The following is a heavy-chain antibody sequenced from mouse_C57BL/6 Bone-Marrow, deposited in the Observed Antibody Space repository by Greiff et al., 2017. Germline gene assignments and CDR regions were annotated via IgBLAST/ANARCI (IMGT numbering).Heavy chain of an antibody. Sequence: EVKVVESGPGMVKPSQSLSLTCTVTGYSITSGYDWHWLRHFPGNKLEWMGYISYSGSTNYNPSLKSRISITHDTSKNHFFLKLNSVTTEDTATYYCAREGDWDYFDYWGQGTTLTVSS. V-gene: IGHV3-1*01. CDR2: ISYSGST. D-gene: IGHD4-1*01. J-gene: IGHJ2*01. CDR1: GYSITSGYD. CDR3: AREGDWDYFDY.